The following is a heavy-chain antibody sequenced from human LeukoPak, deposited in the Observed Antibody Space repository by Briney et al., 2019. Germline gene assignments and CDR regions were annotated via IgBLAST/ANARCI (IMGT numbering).Heavy chain of an antibody. CDR3: ATYGYGSGGYFDY. J-gene: IGHJ4*02. V-gene: IGHV4-59*08. CDR1: GGSFSSYY. Sequence: SETLSLTCAVYGGSFSSYYWSWIRQPPGKGLEWIGYIYYSGSTNYNPSLKSRVTISVDTSKNQFSLKLSSVTAADTAVYYCATYGYGSGGYFDYWGQGTLVTVSS. D-gene: IGHD5-18*01. CDR2: IYYSGST.